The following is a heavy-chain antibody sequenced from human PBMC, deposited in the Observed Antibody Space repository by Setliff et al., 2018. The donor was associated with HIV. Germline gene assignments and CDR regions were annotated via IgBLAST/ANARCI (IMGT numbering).Heavy chain of an antibody. D-gene: IGHD6-6*01. Sequence: PSETLSLTCTVSGGSVSSYYWSWIRQAAGQGLEWIGLIYTGGNTYYNPSLKSRVTMSLDTSKNQFSLKVTSVTAADTAVYYCARGGRSLAAQTWFDPWGQGTLVTVSS. CDR2: IYTGGNT. CDR3: ARGGRSLAAQTWFDP. J-gene: IGHJ5*02. CDR1: GGSVSSYY. V-gene: IGHV4-4*07.